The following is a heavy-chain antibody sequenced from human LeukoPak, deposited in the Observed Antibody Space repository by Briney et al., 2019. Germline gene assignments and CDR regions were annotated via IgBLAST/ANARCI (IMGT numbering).Heavy chain of an antibody. Sequence: SETLSLTCTVSTDSISSYYWSWIRQPPGKGLEWVGYIYYSSTNYNPSLKSRVTISMDTSKNQFSLKLSSVTAADTAVYYCARSSRDYGGTNAFDIWGQGTMVTVSS. D-gene: IGHD4-23*01. V-gene: IGHV4-59*01. CDR3: ARSSRDYGGTNAFDI. CDR2: IYYSST. CDR1: TDSISSYY. J-gene: IGHJ3*02.